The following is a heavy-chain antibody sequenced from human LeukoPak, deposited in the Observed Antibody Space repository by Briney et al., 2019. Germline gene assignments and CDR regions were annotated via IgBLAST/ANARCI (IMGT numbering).Heavy chain of an antibody. D-gene: IGHD3-22*01. Sequence: SVRLSCAASGFTFSSYEMNWVRQAPGKGLEWVSYISSSGSTIYYADSVKGRFTISRDNAKNSLYLQMNSLRAEDTAVYYCAKNLYYYDSSGHLFDYWGQGTLVTDPS. V-gene: IGHV3-48*03. CDR3: AKNLYYYDSSGHLFDY. J-gene: IGHJ4*02. CDR2: ISSSGSTI. CDR1: GFTFSSYE.